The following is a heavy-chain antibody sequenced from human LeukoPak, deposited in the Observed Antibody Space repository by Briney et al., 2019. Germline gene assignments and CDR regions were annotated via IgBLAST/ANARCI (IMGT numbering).Heavy chain of an antibody. Sequence: ASVKVSCKVSGYTLTELAMHWVRQSPGKGLEWMGGFDPEDGETIYAQKFQGRVTMTEDTSTDTAYMELSSLRSEDTAVYYCARGVVVSRRYYYGSGSLSDYWGQGTLVTVSS. CDR3: ARGVVVSRRYYYGSGSLSDY. D-gene: IGHD3-10*01. J-gene: IGHJ4*02. V-gene: IGHV1-24*01. CDR1: GYTLTELA. CDR2: FDPEDGET.